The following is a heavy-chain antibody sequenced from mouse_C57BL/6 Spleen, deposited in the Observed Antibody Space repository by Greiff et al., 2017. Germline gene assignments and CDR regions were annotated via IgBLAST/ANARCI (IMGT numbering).Heavy chain of an antibody. CDR2: ISDGGSYT. D-gene: IGHD4-1*01. Sequence: DVLLVESGGGLVKPGGSLKLSCAASGFTFSSYAMSWVRQTPDKRLEWVATISDGGSYTFYPDNVKGRFTISRDNAKNNLYLQMSHLKSEDTAMYYCARGELDWFAYWGQGTLVTVAA. J-gene: IGHJ3*01. V-gene: IGHV5-4*01. CDR3: ARGELDWFAY. CDR1: GFTFSSYA.